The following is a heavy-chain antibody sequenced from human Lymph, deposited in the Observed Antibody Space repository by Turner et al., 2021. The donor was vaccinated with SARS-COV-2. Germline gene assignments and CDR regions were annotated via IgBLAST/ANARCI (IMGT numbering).Heavy chain of an antibody. Sequence: EVQLLESGGGLVQPGGSLRLSCAASGFTFSSYGMSWVRQAPGKGLEWVSAISGSGGSTYYADSVKGRFTISRDNSKNTLYLQMNSLRAEDTAVYYCARVLPYGDYFDYWGQGTLVTVSS. J-gene: IGHJ4*02. D-gene: IGHD4-17*01. CDR2: ISGSGGST. CDR3: ARVLPYGDYFDY. V-gene: IGHV3-23*01. CDR1: GFTFSSYG.